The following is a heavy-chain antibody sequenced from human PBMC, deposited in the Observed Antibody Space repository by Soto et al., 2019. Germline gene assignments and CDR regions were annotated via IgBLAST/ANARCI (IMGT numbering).Heavy chain of an antibody. D-gene: IGHD2-15*01. Sequence: ASETLSLTCAVSGGSISSGGYSWSWIRQPPGKGLEWIGYIYHSGSTYYNPSLKSRVTISVDRSKNQFSLKLSPVTAADTAVYYCARAGGGKRSLDPWGQGTLVTVSS. CDR3: ARAGGGKRSLDP. CDR2: IYHSGST. J-gene: IGHJ5*02. V-gene: IGHV4-30-2*01. CDR1: GGSISSGGYS.